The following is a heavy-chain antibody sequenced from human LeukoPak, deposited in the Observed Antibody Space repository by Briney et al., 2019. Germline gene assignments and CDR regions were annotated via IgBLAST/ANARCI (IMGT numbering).Heavy chain of an antibody. Sequence: ASVKVSCKASGYTFTDYAVNWVRQAPGQGLEWMGWINTNTGNPTYAQGFTGRFVFSLDTSVSTAYLQISSLKAEDTAVYYCAREGRSGSSWYLANWGQGVLVTVSS. J-gene: IGHJ4*02. CDR3: AREGRSGSSWYLAN. CDR2: INTNTGNP. D-gene: IGHD6-13*01. CDR1: GYTFTDYA. V-gene: IGHV7-4-1*02.